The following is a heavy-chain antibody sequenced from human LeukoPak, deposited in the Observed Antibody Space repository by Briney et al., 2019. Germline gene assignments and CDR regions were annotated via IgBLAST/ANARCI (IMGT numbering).Heavy chain of an antibody. D-gene: IGHD4-17*01. CDR2: ISSTNAI. V-gene: IGHV3-21*05. Sequence: PGGSLRLSCSASGFAFGIYALNWFRHTPGKGLEWLSYISSTNAIYYADSVKGRFTISRDNAKSSLYLQMNSLRAEDTAVYYCARADYGDYRREYFFDYWGQGTLVTVSS. J-gene: IGHJ4*02. CDR3: ARADYGDYRREYFFDY. CDR1: GFAFGIYA.